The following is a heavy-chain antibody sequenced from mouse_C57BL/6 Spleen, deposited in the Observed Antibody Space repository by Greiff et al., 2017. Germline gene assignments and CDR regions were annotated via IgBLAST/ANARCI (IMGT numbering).Heavy chain of an antibody. Sequence: VQLKESGPGLVKPSQSLSLTCSVTGYSITSGYYWNWIRQFPGNKLEWMGYISYDGSNNYNPSLKNRISITRDTSKNQFFLKLNSVTTEDTATYYCARAPDYYGSSYVYFDYWGQGTTLTVSS. V-gene: IGHV3-6*01. D-gene: IGHD1-1*01. CDR3: ARAPDYYGSSYVYFDY. CDR2: ISYDGSN. CDR1: GYSITSGYY. J-gene: IGHJ2*01.